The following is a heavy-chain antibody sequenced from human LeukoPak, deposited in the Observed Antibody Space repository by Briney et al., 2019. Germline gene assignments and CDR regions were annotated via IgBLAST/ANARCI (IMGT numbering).Heavy chain of an antibody. CDR1: GFTFSRKT. J-gene: IGHJ4*02. D-gene: IGHD6-19*01. CDR3: ARDRGAVAATWFDY. Sequence: GGSLRLSCAASGFTFSRKTMSWVRQAPGKGLEWVSCIGSSSTYTNYADSVKGRFTISRDNAKNSLYLQMDGLRAEDTAVYYCARDRGAVAATWFDYWGQGTLVTVSS. V-gene: IGHV3-11*05. CDR2: IGSSSTYT.